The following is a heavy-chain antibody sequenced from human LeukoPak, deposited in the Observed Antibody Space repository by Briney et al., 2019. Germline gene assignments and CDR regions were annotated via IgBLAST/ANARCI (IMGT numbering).Heavy chain of an antibody. Sequence: KLSCKTSGYTFTSCYMHWVRQAPGKGLEWVAFIRYDGSNKYFADSVKGRFTISRDNSNNMLFLQMNSLRPEDTAVYYCAKDRHPYVSGTYSDYWGQGTLVTVSS. V-gene: IGHV3-30*02. CDR2: IRYDGSNK. CDR3: AKDRHPYVSGTYSDY. D-gene: IGHD3-10*01. CDR1: GYTFTSCY. J-gene: IGHJ4*02.